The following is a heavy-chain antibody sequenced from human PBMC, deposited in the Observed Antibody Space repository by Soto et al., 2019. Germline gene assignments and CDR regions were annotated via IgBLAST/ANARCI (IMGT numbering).Heavy chain of an antibody. CDR1: GFIFSSYA. V-gene: IGHV3-64D*06. CDR3: VKDRWIDS. Sequence: PGGSLRLSCSASGFIFSSYAMHWVRQVPGKGLQYVSSISSNGGPTYYTDSVRGRFTISRDNSKNTLYLQMNSLRADDTAIYYCVKDRWIDSWGEGTLVTVSS. D-gene: IGHD2-15*01. J-gene: IGHJ4*02. CDR2: ISSNGGPT.